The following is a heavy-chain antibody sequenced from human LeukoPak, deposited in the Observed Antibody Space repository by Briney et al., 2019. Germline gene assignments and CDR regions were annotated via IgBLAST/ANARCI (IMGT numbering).Heavy chain of an antibody. J-gene: IGHJ4*02. V-gene: IGHV3-11*01. D-gene: IGHD3-22*01. Sequence: KPGGSLRLSCAASGFTFSDYYMSWIRQAPGKGLEWVSYISSSGSTIYYADSVKGRFTISRDNAKNSLYLQMNNLRAEDTALYYCAEGGYYYDSSGYYYGGVRYFDYWGQGTLVTVSS. CDR3: AEGGYYYDSSGYYYGGVRYFDY. CDR1: GFTFSDYY. CDR2: ISSSGSTI.